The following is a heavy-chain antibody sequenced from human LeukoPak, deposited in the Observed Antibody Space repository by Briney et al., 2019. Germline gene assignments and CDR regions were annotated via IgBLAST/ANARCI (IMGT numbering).Heavy chain of an antibody. CDR3: ARGSNIVVVPAAPQSLDYYMDV. V-gene: IGHV1-69*01. CDR1: GGTFSSYA. D-gene: IGHD2-2*01. Sequence: SEKVSCKASGGTFSSYAISWVRQAPGQGLEWMGGIIPIFGTANYAQKFQGRVTITADESTSTAYMELSSLRSEDTAVYYCARGSNIVVVPAAPQSLDYYMDVWGKGTTVTVSS. CDR2: IIPIFGTA. J-gene: IGHJ6*03.